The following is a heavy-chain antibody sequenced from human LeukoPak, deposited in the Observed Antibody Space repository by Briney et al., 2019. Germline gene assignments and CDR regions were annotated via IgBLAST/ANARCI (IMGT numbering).Heavy chain of an antibody. D-gene: IGHD4-11*01. CDR3: ARVADYSNSAHADY. CDR2: IWYDGSNK. V-gene: IGHV3-33*08. J-gene: IGHJ4*02. CDR1: GFTFSNAW. Sequence: GGSLRLSCAASGFTFSNAWMSWVRQAPGKGLEWVAVIWYDGSNKNYADSVKGRFTISRDNSKNTLYLQMNSLRAEDTAVYYCARVADYSNSAHADYWGQGTLVTVSS.